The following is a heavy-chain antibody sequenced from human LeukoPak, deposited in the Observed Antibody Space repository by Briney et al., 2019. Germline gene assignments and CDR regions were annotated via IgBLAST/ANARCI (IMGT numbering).Heavy chain of an antibody. D-gene: IGHD1-7*01. J-gene: IGHJ1*01. CDR2: INTDGSST. V-gene: IGHV3-74*01. Sequence: GGSLRLSCAASGFIFSSYWMHWVRHAPGKGLAWVSRINTDGSSTSYADSVKGRFTISRENSKNTVYLQMNSLRPEDTAVYSCARSFFQWNYGSCLDSWGQGTLVTVSS. CDR1: GFIFSSYW. CDR3: ARSFFQWNYGSCLDS.